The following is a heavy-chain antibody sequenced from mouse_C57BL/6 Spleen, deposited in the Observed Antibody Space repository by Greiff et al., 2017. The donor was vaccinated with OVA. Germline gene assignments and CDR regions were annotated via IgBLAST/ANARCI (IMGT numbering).Heavy chain of an antibody. V-gene: IGHV1-42*01. CDR2: INPSTGGT. J-gene: IGHJ2*01. Sequence: EVQLQQSGPELVKPGASVKISCKASGYSFTGYYMNWVKQSPEKSLEWIGEINPSTGGTTYNQKFKAKATLTVDKSSSTAYMQLKSLTSEDSAVYYCARSRNYGSSYNYFDDWGQGTTLTVSS. CDR1: GYSFTGYY. CDR3: ARSRNYGSSYNYFDD. D-gene: IGHD1-1*01.